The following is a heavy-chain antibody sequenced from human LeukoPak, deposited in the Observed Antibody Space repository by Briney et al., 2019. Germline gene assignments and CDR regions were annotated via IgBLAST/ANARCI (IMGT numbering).Heavy chain of an antibody. J-gene: IGHJ4*02. Sequence: GASVKVSCKASGYTFTSYGISWVRQAPGQGLEWMGWISAYNGNTNYAQKLQGRVTMTTDTSTSTAYMELRSLRSDDTAVCYCARVSGNFWSGSRVAYWGQGTLVTVSS. CDR1: GYTFTSYG. CDR2: ISAYNGNT. D-gene: IGHD3-3*01. CDR3: ARVSGNFWSGSRVAY. V-gene: IGHV1-18*01.